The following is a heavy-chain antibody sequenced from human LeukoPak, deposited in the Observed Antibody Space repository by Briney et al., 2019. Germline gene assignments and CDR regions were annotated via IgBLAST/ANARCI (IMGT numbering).Heavy chain of an antibody. CDR1: GFTFSTFA. CDR3: ARDLWHIARYGHYMDV. V-gene: IGHV3-23*01. D-gene: IGHD2-21*01. CDR2: IFPSGGEI. J-gene: IGHJ6*03. Sequence: GGSLRLSCAASGFTFSTFAMLWVRQPRGKGLEWVSSIFPSGGEIHYADSVRGRFTISRDNSKSTLSPQMNSLRAEDTAVYYCARDLWHIARYGHYMDVWGKGTTVTISS.